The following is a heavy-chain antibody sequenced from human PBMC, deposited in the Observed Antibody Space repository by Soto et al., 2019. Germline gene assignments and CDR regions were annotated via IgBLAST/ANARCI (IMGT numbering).Heavy chain of an antibody. D-gene: IGHD4-4*01. CDR2: ISGSGNYT. CDR3: AREGLNNYNEYYFDS. CDR1: GFTFSTYS. Sequence: VGSLRLSCAASGFTFSTYSMNWVRQAPGKGLEWVSSISGSGNYTHYADFLRGRFTISRDNAKTSLYLQMNSLRAEDTAVYYCAREGLNNYNEYYFDSWGQGTVVTVSS. J-gene: IGHJ4*02. V-gene: IGHV3-21*01.